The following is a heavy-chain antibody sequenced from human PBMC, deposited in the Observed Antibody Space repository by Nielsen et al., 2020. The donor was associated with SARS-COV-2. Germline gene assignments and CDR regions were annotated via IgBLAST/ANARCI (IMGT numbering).Heavy chain of an antibody. CDR2: ISSSSSDI. D-gene: IGHD3-3*01. CDR3: AREGYYDFWSGYGYYNYYMDV. CDR1: GFTFSHYT. V-gene: IGHV3-21*01. J-gene: IGHJ6*03. Sequence: GGSLRLSCAASGFTFSHYTMNWVRQAPGKGLEWVSSISSSSSDIYYSDPVKGRFTVSRDNANNSLYLQMNGLRADDTAVYYCAREGYYDFWSGYGYYNYYMDVWGERTTVTVSS.